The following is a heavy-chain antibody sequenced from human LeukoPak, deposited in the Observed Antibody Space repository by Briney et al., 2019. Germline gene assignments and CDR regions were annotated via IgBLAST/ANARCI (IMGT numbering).Heavy chain of an antibody. V-gene: IGHV1-2*02. D-gene: IGHD3-10*01. CDR3: ATYGPGYNWLYA. CDR1: EYSFIYY. Sequence: ASVKVSCKASEYSFIYYTQWVRQAPGQGLEWMGWIHPISGDTTYAQRFQGRITVTRDASISTAYLDPRSLRSDDTAIYYCATYGPGYNWLYAWGQGTLVTVSS. CDR2: IHPISGDT. J-gene: IGHJ5*02.